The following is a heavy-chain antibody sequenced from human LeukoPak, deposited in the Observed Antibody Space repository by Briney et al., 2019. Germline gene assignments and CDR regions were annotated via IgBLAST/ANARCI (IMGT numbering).Heavy chain of an antibody. CDR1: GGSISSSSYY. CDR2: IYYSGST. V-gene: IGHV4-39*01. CDR3: ANGGAYCGADCYLPAFDY. J-gene: IGHJ4*02. Sequence: SETLSLTCAVSGGSISSSSYYWGWIRQPPGKGLEWIGSIYYSGSTYYNPSLKSRVTISVDTSKNQFSLKLSSVTAADTAVYYCANGGAYCGADCYLPAFDYWGQGTLVTVSS. D-gene: IGHD2-21*02.